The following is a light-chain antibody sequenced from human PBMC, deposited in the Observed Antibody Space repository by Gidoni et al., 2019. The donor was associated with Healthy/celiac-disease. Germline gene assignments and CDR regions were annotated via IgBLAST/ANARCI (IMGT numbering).Light chain of an antibody. CDR3: MQALQTLGT. Sequence: IVMTQSLLSLPVPPGEPASISCRSSQSLLHSNGYNYLDWYLQKPGQSPQLLIYLGSDRASGVPDRFSGSGSGTDFTLKISRVEAEDVGVYYCMQALQTLGTFGQGTKVEIK. CDR1: QSLLHSNGYNY. V-gene: IGKV2-28*01. CDR2: LGS. J-gene: IGKJ1*01.